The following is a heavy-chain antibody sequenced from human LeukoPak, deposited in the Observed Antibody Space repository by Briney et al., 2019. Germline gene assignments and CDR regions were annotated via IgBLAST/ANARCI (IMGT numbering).Heavy chain of an antibody. Sequence: SETLSLTCTVSGGSISSSSYYWGWIRQPPGKGLEWIGSIYYSGSTYYNPSLKSRVTISVDTSKNQFSLKLSSVTAADTAVYYCARKLSRDSMNLYYFDYWGQGTLVTVSS. D-gene: IGHD3-3*02. J-gene: IGHJ4*02. CDR2: IYYSGST. CDR3: ARKLSRDSMNLYYFDY. V-gene: IGHV4-39*07. CDR1: GGSISSSSYY.